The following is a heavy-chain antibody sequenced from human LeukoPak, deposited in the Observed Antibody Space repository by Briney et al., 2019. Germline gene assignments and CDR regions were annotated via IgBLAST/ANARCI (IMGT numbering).Heavy chain of an antibody. CDR2: IYTSGST. D-gene: IGHD6-19*01. CDR3: ARVPGIAVAGTKGVDY. Sequence: PSETLSLTCTVSGGSISSYYWSWIRQPAGKGLEWIGRIYTSGSTNYNPSLKSRVTISVDTSKNQFSLKLSSVTAADTAVYYCARVPGIAVAGTKGVDYWGQGTLVTVSS. CDR1: GGSISSYY. V-gene: IGHV4-4*07. J-gene: IGHJ4*02.